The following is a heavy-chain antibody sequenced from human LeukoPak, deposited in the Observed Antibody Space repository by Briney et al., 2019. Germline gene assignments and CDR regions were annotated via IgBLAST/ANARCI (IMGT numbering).Heavy chain of an antibody. Sequence: GASVKVSCKASGGAFSSYAISWVRQAPGQGLEWLGGIIPMSSTTKYAQNFQGRVTITADESTSTAFMELSSLRPEDTAVYYCARPRTYYDSWSGYPPFDYWGQGTLVTVSS. CDR2: IIPMSSTT. J-gene: IGHJ4*02. CDR3: ARPRTYYDSWSGYPPFDY. D-gene: IGHD3-3*01. V-gene: IGHV1-69*13. CDR1: GGAFSSYA.